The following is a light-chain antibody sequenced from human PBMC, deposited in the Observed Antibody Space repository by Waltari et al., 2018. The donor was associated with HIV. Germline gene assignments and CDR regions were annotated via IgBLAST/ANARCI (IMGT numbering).Light chain of an antibody. V-gene: IGLV3-25*03. CDR3: QSADTSGTRV. CDR1: ALSKQY. J-gene: IGLJ1*01. CDR2: KDT. Sequence: SFELTQPPSVSVSPGQTATITCSGDALSKQYSYWYQQKPGQAPVVVIHKDTERPSGIPERFSGSSSGTTVTLTISGVQAEDEADYYCQSADTSGTRVFASGTKVTVL.